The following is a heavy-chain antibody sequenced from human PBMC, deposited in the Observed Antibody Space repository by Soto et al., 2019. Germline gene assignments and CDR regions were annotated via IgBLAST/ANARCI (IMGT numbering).Heavy chain of an antibody. J-gene: IGHJ6*02. CDR3: ARTDRDFYGLDV. CDR1: GFTFRNYD. CDR2: ISAAGDP. V-gene: IGHV3-13*05. Sequence: EVQLVASGGGLVQPGGSLRLSCEASGFTFRNYDMHWVRQGTGKGLEWVSGISAAGDPDYADSVEGRFTISRENAQNSFFLQMTSLRVGDTAVYYCARTDRDFYGLDVWGQGTTVIVSS.